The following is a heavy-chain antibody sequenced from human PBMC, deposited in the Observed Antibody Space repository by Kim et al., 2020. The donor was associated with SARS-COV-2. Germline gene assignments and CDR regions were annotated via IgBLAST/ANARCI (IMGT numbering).Heavy chain of an antibody. D-gene: IGHD4-17*01. V-gene: IGHV3-23*01. CDR3: AKGSTVDSPFDY. Sequence: YYADSVKGRFTISRDNSKNTLYLQMNSLRAEDTAVYYCAKGSTVDSPFDYWGQGTLVTVSS. J-gene: IGHJ4*02.